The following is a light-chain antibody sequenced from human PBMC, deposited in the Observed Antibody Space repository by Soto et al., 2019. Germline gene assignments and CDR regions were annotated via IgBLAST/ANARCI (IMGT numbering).Light chain of an antibody. V-gene: IGKV1-13*02. CDR1: QGISIA. J-gene: IGKJ5*01. CDR2: DAS. Sequence: AIQLTQSPSSLSASVGDRVTITCRASQGISIALAWYQQKPGKAPKLLIYDASSLESGVPSRFSGSGSGTDFTLTISSLQPEDFATYYCQQFNSYPPSITFGQGTRLEIK. CDR3: QQFNSYPPSIT.